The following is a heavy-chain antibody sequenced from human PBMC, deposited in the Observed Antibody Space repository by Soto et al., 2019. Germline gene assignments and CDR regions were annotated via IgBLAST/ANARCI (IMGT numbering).Heavy chain of an antibody. CDR1: GFTFSSSA. Sequence: GGSLRLSCVASGFTFSSSAMNWVRQAPGKGLEWVSAISANGAVTFHADSVKGRFTISRDNSRNTLYMQMNSLRAEDTAVYFCARVNLLTENFDSWGQGSLVTVSS. CDR2: ISANGAVT. CDR3: ARVNLLTENFDS. V-gene: IGHV3-23*01. J-gene: IGHJ4*02. D-gene: IGHD3-10*01.